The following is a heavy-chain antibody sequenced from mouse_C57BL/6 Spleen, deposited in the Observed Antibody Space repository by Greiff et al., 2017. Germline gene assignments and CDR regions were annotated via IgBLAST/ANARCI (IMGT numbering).Heavy chain of an antibody. CDR1: GYTFTSYN. CDR2: IYPGNGDT. CDR3: ARESLYGNWFAY. J-gene: IGHJ3*01. V-gene: IGHV1-12*01. D-gene: IGHD2-1*01. Sequence: QVQLKQSGAELVRPGASVKMSCKASGYTFTSYNMHWVKQTPRQGLEWIGAIYPGNGDTSYNKKFKGKATLTVDKSSSTAYMELSSLSSEDSAVYFCARESLYGNWFAYWGQGTLVTVSA.